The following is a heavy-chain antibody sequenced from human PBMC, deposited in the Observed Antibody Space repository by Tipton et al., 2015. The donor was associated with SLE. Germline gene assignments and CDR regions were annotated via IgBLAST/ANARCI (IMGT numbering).Heavy chain of an antibody. CDR3: ASWGSGSAFDI. Sequence: SSSSYYWGWIRQPPGKGLEWVANIKQDGSEKYYVDSVKGRFTISRDNAKNSLYLQMNSLRAEDTAVYYCASWGSGSAFDIWGQGTMVTVSS. D-gene: IGHD1-26*01. V-gene: IGHV3-7*03. CDR2: IKQDGSEK. CDR1: SSSSYY. J-gene: IGHJ3*02.